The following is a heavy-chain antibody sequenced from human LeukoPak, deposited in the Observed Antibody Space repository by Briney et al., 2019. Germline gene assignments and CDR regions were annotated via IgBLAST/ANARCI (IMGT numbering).Heavy chain of an antibody. CDR1: GFTFSSYA. Sequence: PGGSLRLSCAASGFTFSSYAMSWVRQAPGKGLEWVSAISGSGGSTYYADSVKGRFTISRDNSKNTLYLQMNSLRAEDAAVYYCAKTIGYCSGGSCYSADYFDYWGQGTLVTVSS. D-gene: IGHD2-15*01. V-gene: IGHV3-23*01. J-gene: IGHJ4*02. CDR2: ISGSGGST. CDR3: AKTIGYCSGGSCYSADYFDY.